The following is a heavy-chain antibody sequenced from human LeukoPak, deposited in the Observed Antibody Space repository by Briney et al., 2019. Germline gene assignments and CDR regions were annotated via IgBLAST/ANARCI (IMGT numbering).Heavy chain of an antibody. V-gene: IGHV4-59*01. Sequence: SETLSLTCSVSGGSLSSFYWSWIRQPPGKGLEWIGYIHSSGRTYYNPSPKSRVTISSDTSKNQFSLRLGSVTAADTAVYYCARDMWSGSSRLLDSWGQGTLVTVSS. CDR2: IHSSGRT. D-gene: IGHD6-13*01. CDR3: ARDMWSGSSRLLDS. J-gene: IGHJ4*02. CDR1: GGSLSSFY.